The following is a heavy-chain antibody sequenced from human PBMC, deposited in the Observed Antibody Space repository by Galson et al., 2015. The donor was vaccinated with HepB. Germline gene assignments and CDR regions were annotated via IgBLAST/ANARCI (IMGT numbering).Heavy chain of an antibody. Sequence: SLRLSCAASGFSFSDYYMSWIRQAPGKGLEWVSYISGSTSYSRYADSVKGRFTISRDNAKNSLYLQMNSLRAEDTAVYYCARGGGYRRLDYWGQGTLVTVSS. D-gene: IGHD1-26*01. CDR3: ARGGGYRRLDY. CDR2: ISGSTSYS. V-gene: IGHV3-11*06. J-gene: IGHJ4*02. CDR1: GFSFSDYY.